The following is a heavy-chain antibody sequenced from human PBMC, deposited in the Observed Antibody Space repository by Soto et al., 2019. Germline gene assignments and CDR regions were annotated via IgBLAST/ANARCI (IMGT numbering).Heavy chain of an antibody. D-gene: IGHD1-1*01. J-gene: IGHJ4*02. CDR1: GFTFSMYF. CDR3: ARGTDY. CDR2: ISDDGSNK. V-gene: IGHV3-30-3*01. Sequence: PVGSLRLSCAASGFTFSMYFMHWVRRAPDKGLEWVAVISDDGSNKYYADSVKGRFTISRDNSKNTLFLQMDSLRDEDTAVYYCARGTDYWGLGTLVTVSS.